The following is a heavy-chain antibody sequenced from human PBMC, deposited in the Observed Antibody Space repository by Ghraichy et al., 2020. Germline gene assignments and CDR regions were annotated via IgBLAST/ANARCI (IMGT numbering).Heavy chain of an antibody. D-gene: IGHD6-25*01. CDR2: IDWDDDK. J-gene: IGHJ4*02. Sequence: SGPTLVKPTQTLTLTCTFSGFSLSTSGMCVSWIRQPPGKALEWLALIDWDDDKYYSTSLKTRLTISKDTSKNQVVLTMTNMDPVDTATYYCARIFQSGGYLDTEGAFDYWGQGTLVTVSS. V-gene: IGHV2-70*01. CDR3: ARIFQSGGYLDTEGAFDY. CDR1: GFSLSTSGMC.